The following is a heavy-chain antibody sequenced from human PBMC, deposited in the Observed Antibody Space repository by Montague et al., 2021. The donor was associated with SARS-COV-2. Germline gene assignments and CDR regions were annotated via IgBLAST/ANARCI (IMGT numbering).Heavy chain of an antibody. CDR3: ARVDSSGPGEY. Sequence: SETLSLTCTVSGGSLNNYFWSRIRQPPGKGLEWVGYISDGGSTKYNPSLQSRVTISVDTARNQFSLKLLSVTAADTAFYYCARVDSSGPGEYWGQGILVSVSS. J-gene: IGHJ4*02. CDR2: ISDGGST. V-gene: IGHV4-59*08. D-gene: IGHD3-22*01. CDR1: GGSLNNYF.